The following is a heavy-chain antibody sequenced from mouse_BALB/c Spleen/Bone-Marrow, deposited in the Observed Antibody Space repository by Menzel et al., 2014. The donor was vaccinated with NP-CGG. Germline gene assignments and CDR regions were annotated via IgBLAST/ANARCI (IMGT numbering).Heavy chain of an antibody. V-gene: IGHV1S137*01. CDR1: GYKFTDYA. CDR2: ISTYYDDA. D-gene: IGHD2-1*01. J-gene: IGHJ4*01. Sequence: VLLVESGAELVRPGVSVKISCKGSGYKFTDYAMHWVKQSHAKSLEWIGVISTYYDDANYNQKFKGKATMTVDKSSNTAYMELARLTSEDSDIYYCARGWGNYPYYDGMDYWGQGTSVTVSS. CDR3: ARGWGNYPYYDGMDY.